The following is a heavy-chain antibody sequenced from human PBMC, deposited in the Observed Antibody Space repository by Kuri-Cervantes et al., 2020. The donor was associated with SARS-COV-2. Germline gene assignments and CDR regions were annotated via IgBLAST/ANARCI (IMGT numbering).Heavy chain of an antibody. CDR1: GFTFSSYA. Sequence: GESLKISCAASGFTFSSYAMHWVRQAPGKGLEWVALISYDGSNKYYADSVKGRFAISRDNSKNSLYLQMNSLRAEDTAVYYCASVAARGDYWGQGTLVTVSS. CDR2: ISYDGSNK. V-gene: IGHV3-30*03. J-gene: IGHJ4*02. CDR3: ASVAARGDY. D-gene: IGHD6-6*01.